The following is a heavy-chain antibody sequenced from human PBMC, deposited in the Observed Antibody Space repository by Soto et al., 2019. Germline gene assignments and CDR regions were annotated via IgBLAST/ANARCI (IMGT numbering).Heavy chain of an antibody. CDR1: GDSISSRSYY. CDR3: ARQRTSVVTQAYFDV. D-gene: IGHD2-21*02. J-gene: IGHJ4*02. Sequence: SETLSVTCTVTGDSISSRSYYWGWIRQPPGKGLEWIGSIYYSGSTYNNPSLRSRVSMSIDTSKDQFSLKLKSVTAADTALYFCARQRTSVVTQAYFDVWGQVPLVTVSS. CDR2: IYYSGST. V-gene: IGHV4-39*01.